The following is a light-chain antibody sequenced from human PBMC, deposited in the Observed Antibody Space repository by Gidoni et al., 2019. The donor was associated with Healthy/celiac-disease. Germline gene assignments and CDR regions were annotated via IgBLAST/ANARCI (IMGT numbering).Light chain of an antibody. CDR2: KAS. V-gene: IGKV1-5*03. Sequence: DIQMTQSPSTLAASVGDRVTITCRASQSISSWLAWYQQKPGKAPKLLIYKASSLESGVPSRFSGSGSWTEFTLIIRSLQPADFVTYYCQQYNSYPGWTFGQGTKVEIK. CDR3: QQYNSYPGWT. J-gene: IGKJ1*01. CDR1: QSISSW.